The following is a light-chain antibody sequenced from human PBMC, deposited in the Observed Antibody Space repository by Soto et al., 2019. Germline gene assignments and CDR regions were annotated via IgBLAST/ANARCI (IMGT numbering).Light chain of an antibody. CDR2: EVS. Sequence: QSVLTQPPSASGSPGQPVTISCTGTSSDVGDYNYVSWYQQHPGKAPKLMIYEVSKRPSGVPHRFSGSKSGNTASLTVSGLQAEDEADYYCSSYAGTNNFVVFGTGTKVTVL. CDR1: SSDVGDYNY. CDR3: SSYAGTNNFVV. V-gene: IGLV2-8*01. J-gene: IGLJ1*01.